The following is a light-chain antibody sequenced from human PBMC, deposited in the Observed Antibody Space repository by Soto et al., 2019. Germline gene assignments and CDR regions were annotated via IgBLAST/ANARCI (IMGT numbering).Light chain of an antibody. J-gene: IGKJ4*01. CDR2: GAS. CDR3: QQYGNSPRLT. CDR1: QSVSSSY. Sequence: EIVWTQSPGTLSLSPGERATLSCRASQSVSSSYLAWYQQKPGQAPRLLIYGASSRATGIPDRFSGSGSGTDFTLTISRLEPEDFAVYYCQQYGNSPRLTFGGGTKVEIK. V-gene: IGKV3-20*01.